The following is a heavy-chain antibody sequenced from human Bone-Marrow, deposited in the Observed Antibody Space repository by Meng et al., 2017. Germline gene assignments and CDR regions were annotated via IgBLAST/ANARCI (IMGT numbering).Heavy chain of an antibody. CDR3: ARAGVLQYYYDSSGYFFLDWYFDL. J-gene: IGHJ2*01. D-gene: IGHD3-22*01. CDR1: GYTFTSYG. V-gene: IGHV1-18*01. CDR2: ISAYNGNT. Sequence: SVKVSCKASGYTFTSYGISWVRQAPGQGLEWMGWISAYNGNTNYAQKLQGRVTMTTDTSTSTAYMELRSLRSDDTAVYYCARAGVLQYYYDSSGYFFLDWYFDLWGRGTLVTVSS.